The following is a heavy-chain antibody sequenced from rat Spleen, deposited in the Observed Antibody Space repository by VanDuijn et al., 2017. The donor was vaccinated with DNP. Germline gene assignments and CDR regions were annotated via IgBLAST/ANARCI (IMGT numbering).Heavy chain of an antibody. J-gene: IGHJ2*01. CDR3: ARGGIYYFDY. Sequence: EVQLVESGGGLVQPGRSMKLSCAASGFTFSSFPMAWVRQAPTKGLDWVAIISHSYGTTYYPDSVKGRFTISRDNAKNTLYLQMNSLRSEDTATYYCARGGIYYFDYWGQGVMVTVSS. CDR1: GFTFSSFP. CDR2: ISHSYGTT. V-gene: IGHV5-46*01. D-gene: IGHD1-5*01.